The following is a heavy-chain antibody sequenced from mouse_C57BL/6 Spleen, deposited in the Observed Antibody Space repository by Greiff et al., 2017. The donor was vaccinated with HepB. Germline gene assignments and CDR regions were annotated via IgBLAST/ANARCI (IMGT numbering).Heavy chain of an antibody. CDR1: GYTFTSYW. J-gene: IGHJ3*01. CDR3: ARSRSNYWFAY. D-gene: IGHD2-5*01. CDR2: INPSNGGT. V-gene: IGHV1-53*01. Sequence: QVQLKQSGTELVKPGASVKLSCKASGYTFTSYWMHWVKQRPGQGLEWIGNINPSNGGTNYNEKFKSKATLTVDKSSSTAYMQLSSLTSEDSAVYECARSRSNYWFAYWGQGTLVTVSA.